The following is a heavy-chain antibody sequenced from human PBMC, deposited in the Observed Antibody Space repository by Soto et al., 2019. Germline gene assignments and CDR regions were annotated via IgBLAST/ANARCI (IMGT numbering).Heavy chain of an antibody. Sequence: SETLSLTCTVSGGSISSSSYWGWIRQPPGKGLEWIGTFHYSGRTYYSPSLESRVTISVDTSKNQFSLKVSSVTAADTAVFYCARLAGYCSGTSCYGYYGMDVWGQGTTVTV. J-gene: IGHJ6*02. CDR1: GGSISSSSY. CDR2: FHYSGRT. D-gene: IGHD2-2*01. CDR3: ARLAGYCSGTSCYGYYGMDV. V-gene: IGHV4-39*01.